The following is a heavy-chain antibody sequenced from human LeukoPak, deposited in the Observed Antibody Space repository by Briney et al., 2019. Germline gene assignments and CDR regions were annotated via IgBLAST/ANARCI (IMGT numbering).Heavy chain of an antibody. D-gene: IGHD3-10*01. Sequence: GASVKVSCKASGGTFSSYAISWVRQAPGQGLEWMGRIIPILGIANYAQKFQGRVTITADKSTSTAYMELSSLRSEDTAVYYCARETAMVRGAYDYWGQGTLVTVSS. CDR2: IIPILGIA. CDR1: GGTFSSYA. J-gene: IGHJ4*02. V-gene: IGHV1-69*04. CDR3: ARETAMVRGAYDY.